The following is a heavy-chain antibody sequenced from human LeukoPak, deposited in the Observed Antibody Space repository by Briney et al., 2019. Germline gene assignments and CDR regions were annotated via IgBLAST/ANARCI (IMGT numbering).Heavy chain of an antibody. CDR1: GFTFSTYG. Sequence: GGSLRLSCAASGFTFSTYGMAWVRQVPGNRLEWVSSIGATGGLISYADSVKGRFTVSSSEKTFYLQMNSLRAEDTAVYFCAAKILGSAPFDFWGQGTLVTVSS. V-gene: IGHV3-23*01. CDR3: AAKILGSAPFDF. D-gene: IGHD3-10*01. CDR2: IGATGGLI. J-gene: IGHJ4*02.